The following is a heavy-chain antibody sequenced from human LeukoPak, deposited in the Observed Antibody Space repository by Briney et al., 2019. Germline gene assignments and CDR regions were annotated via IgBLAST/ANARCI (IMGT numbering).Heavy chain of an antibody. V-gene: IGHV3-30-3*01. CDR2: ISYDGSNK. CDR1: GFTFSSYA. J-gene: IGHJ6*03. CDR3: ARDGAGSSGNYYYYYYMDV. Sequence: GGSLRLSCAASGFTFSSYAMHWVRQAPGKGLEWVAVISYDGSNKYYADSVKGRFTISRDNSKNTLYLQMNSLRAEDTAVYYCARDGAGSSGNYYYYYYMDVWGKGTTVTVSS. D-gene: IGHD1-26*01.